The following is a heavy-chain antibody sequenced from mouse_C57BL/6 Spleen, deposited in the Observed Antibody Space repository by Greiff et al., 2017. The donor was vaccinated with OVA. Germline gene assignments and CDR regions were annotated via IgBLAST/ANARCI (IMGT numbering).Heavy chain of an antibody. CDR1: GFSLTSSG. D-gene: IGHD3-2*02. CDR3: ASRDSSGYGAMDY. CDR2: IWGVGST. Sequence: VKLMESGPGLVAPSQSLSITCTVSGFSLTSSGVAWFRQSPGKGLEWLGVIWGVGSTNYNSALKSRLSISKDNSTSQVFLKMNSLQTDDTAMYCCASRDSSGYGAMDYWGQGTSVTVSS. J-gene: IGHJ4*01. V-gene: IGHV2-6*01.